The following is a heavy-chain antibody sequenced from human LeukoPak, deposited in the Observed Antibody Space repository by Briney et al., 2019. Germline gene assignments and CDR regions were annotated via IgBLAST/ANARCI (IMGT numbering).Heavy chain of an antibody. J-gene: IGHJ5*02. CDR3: ARTTKDGEYHLAP. CDR1: GFTVSSNY. D-gene: IGHD1-26*01. CDR2: LYRCGSI. Sequence: GGALMLSCAASGFTVSSNYMTSVRQARGKGLEWVSILYRCGSICYADSVKGTFHIYRDQSKNTQYLQMNSLRAEDTALYYCARTTKDGEYHLAPRGQGSLVRVSS. V-gene: IGHV3-66*01.